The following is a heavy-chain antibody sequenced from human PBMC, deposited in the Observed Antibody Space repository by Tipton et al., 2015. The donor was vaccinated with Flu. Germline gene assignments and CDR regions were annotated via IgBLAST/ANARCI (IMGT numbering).Heavy chain of an antibody. D-gene: IGHD2-15*01. V-gene: IGHV1-69*01. CDR1: GGTFNSYA. CDR3: ARVPGEATPNYYYGMDV. CDR2: IIPIFGTA. Sequence: QLVQSGAEVKKPGSSVKVSCKASGGTFNSYAISWVRQAPGQGLEWMGGIIPIFGTANYAQKFQGRVTITADESTSTAYMELSSLRSEDTAVYYCARVPGEATPNYYYGMDVWGQGTTVTVSS. J-gene: IGHJ6*02.